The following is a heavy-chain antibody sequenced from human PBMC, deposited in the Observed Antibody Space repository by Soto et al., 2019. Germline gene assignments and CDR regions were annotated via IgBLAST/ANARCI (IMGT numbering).Heavy chain of an antibody. D-gene: IGHD5-18*01. J-gene: IGHJ6*02. CDR1: GFTVTSNY. CDR3: ARVDTYDYYYAMDV. CDR2: IYSSGTT. Sequence: EVQLVATGGGLIQPGGSLSLSCAASGFTVTSNYMNWVRQAPGKGLEWVSIIYSSGTTYYADSVKGRFTISRDKSKNTLYLQMRNLRAEDTAIYYCARVDTYDYYYAMDVWGQGTTVTVSS. V-gene: IGHV3-53*02.